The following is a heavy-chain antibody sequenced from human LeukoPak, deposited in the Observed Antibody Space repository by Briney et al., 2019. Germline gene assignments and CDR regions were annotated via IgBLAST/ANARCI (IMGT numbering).Heavy chain of an antibody. V-gene: IGHV4-61*02. J-gene: IGHJ3*02. Sequence: SQTLSLTCTVSGGSICSGSYYWSWIRQPAGKGLEWIGRIYTSGSTNYNPSLKSRVTISVDTSKNQFSLKLSSVTAADTAVYYCASLYSSRWPDAFDIWGQGTMVTVSS. CDR3: ASLYSSRWPDAFDI. CDR1: GGSICSGSYY. D-gene: IGHD6-13*01. CDR2: IYTSGST.